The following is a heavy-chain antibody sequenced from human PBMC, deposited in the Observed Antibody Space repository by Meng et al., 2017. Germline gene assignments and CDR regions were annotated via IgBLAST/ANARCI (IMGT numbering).Heavy chain of an antibody. CDR2: INTNTGNQ. V-gene: IGHV7-4-1*02. CDR1: GYTFTSYA. CDR3: AREGRVDFDY. Sequence: QVRVVELWGSSKNHVALMKVSCKGSGYTFTSYAMNWVRQAPGQGLEWMGWINTNTGNQTYAQGFTGRFVFSLDTSVSTAYLKISSLKAEDTAVYYCAREGRVDFDYWGQGTLVTVSS. D-gene: IGHD1-26*01. J-gene: IGHJ4*02.